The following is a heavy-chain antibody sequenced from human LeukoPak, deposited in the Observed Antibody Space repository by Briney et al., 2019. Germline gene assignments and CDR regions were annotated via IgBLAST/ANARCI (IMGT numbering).Heavy chain of an antibody. D-gene: IGHD6-19*01. CDR2: INHSGST. Sequence: PSETLSLTCAVYGGSFSGYYWSWIRQPPGKGLEWIGEINHSGSTNYNPSLKSRVTISVDTSKNQFSLKLSSATAADTAVYYCARVKTPVAGRGYGDWGQGTLVTVSS. CDR3: ARVKTPVAGRGYGD. V-gene: IGHV4-34*01. J-gene: IGHJ4*02. CDR1: GGSFSGYY.